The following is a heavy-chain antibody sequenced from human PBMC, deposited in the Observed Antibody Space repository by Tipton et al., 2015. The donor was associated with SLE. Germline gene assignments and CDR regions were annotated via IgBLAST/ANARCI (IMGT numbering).Heavy chain of an antibody. CDR3: ARDSSPAAAFGRWNFDL. CDR2: TGTTGDT. CDR1: GFTFSRYD. J-gene: IGHJ2*01. V-gene: IGHV3-13*01. D-gene: IGHD2-2*01. Sequence: GSLRLSCAASGFTFSRYDMHWVRQATGKGLEWVSATGTTGDTYYSASVKGRFTISREDAMNSLYLQMNSLKDGDTAVYYCARDSSPAAAFGRWNFDLWGRGTLVTVSS.